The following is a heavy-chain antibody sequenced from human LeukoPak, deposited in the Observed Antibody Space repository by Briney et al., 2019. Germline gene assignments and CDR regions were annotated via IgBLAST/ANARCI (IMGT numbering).Heavy chain of an antibody. D-gene: IGHD3-3*01. V-gene: IGHV1-18*01. CDR3: ARDLGLVQPYGMDV. Sequence: ASVKVSCKASGYTFTSYGISWVRQAPGQGLEWMGWISAYNGNTNYAQKLQGRVTMTTDTSTSTAYMELRSLRSDDTAVYYCARDLGLVQPYGMDVWGQGTTVTVSS. CDR1: GYTFTSYG. CDR2: ISAYNGNT. J-gene: IGHJ6*02.